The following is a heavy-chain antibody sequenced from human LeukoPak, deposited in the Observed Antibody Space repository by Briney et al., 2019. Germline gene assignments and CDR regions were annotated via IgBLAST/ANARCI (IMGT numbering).Heavy chain of an antibody. CDR3: AKDLNYGSGTYYLTDS. Sequence: GGSLRLSCAVSGFTFGNYGMHWVRQAPGKGLEWVAVILYDGSNKYYGDSVKGRFTISRDISKHTVYLQMNSLRAEDTAVYYCAKDLNYGSGTYYLTDSWGQGTLVTVSS. J-gene: IGHJ4*02. V-gene: IGHV3-30*18. CDR2: ILYDGSNK. CDR1: GFTFGNYG. D-gene: IGHD3-10*01.